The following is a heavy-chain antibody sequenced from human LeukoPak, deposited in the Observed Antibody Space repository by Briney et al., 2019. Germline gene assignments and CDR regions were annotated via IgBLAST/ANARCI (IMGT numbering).Heavy chain of an antibody. Sequence: GGSLRLSCAASGFTVSSNYMSWVRQAPGKGLEWVSVIYSGGSTYYADSVKGRFTISRDNSKNQLYLQMNSLRSEDTAVYYCAREGYYDSSGYYDYWGQGTLVTVSS. J-gene: IGHJ4*02. CDR1: GFTVSSNY. CDR2: IYSGGST. V-gene: IGHV3-66*02. CDR3: AREGYYDSSGYYDY. D-gene: IGHD3-22*01.